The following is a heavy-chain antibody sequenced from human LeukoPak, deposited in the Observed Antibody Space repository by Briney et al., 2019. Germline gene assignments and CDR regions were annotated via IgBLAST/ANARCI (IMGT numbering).Heavy chain of an antibody. J-gene: IGHJ4*02. CDR2: ISNNGGYT. V-gene: IGHV3-23*01. CDR3: AKQLGYCSDGSCYFPY. CDR1: GFIFSNYG. D-gene: IGHD2-15*01. Sequence: GGSLRLSCAASGFIFSNYGMNWVRQAPGKGLEWVSAISNNGGYTYYADSVQGRFTISRDNSKSTLCLQMNSLRAEDTAVYCCAKQLGYCSDGSCYFPYWGQGTLVTVSS.